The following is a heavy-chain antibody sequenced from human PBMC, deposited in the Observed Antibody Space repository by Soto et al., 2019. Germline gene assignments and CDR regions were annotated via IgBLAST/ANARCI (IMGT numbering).Heavy chain of an antibody. V-gene: IGHV3-7*05. J-gene: IGHJ5*02. CDR2: IKDDGGDE. Sequence: EVQLVESGGGLVQPGGSLRLSCAASGFTFSPYRMSWVRQAPGKGLEWVAIIKDDGGDELYLEAVRGRFTISRDNAKKSLYLAMDSLRVEDTAVYSCAGGSCWISDTWGQGTVVPVTS. D-gene: IGHD2-15*01. CDR3: AGGSCWISDT. CDR1: GFTFSPYR.